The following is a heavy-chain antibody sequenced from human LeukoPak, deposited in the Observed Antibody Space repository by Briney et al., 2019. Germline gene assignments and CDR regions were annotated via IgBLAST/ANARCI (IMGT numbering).Heavy chain of an antibody. Sequence: GGSLRLSCAASGFTFSSYAISWVRQAPGEGLEWVSTISGSGTTTYYADSVKGRFTISRDNSKNTLYLQMNSLRAEDTAVYYCAKLSIGSSSWFDYWGQGTLVTVSS. CDR3: AKLSIGSSSWFDY. D-gene: IGHD6-13*01. CDR2: ISGSGTTT. V-gene: IGHV3-23*01. CDR1: GFTFSSYA. J-gene: IGHJ4*02.